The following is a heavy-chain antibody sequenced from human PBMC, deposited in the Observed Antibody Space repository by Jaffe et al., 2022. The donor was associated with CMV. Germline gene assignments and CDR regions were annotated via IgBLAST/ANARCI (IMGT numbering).Heavy chain of an antibody. D-gene: IGHD3-22*01. J-gene: IGHJ4*02. Sequence: EVQLVESGGGLVQPGGSLRLSCAASGFTFSSYSMNWVRQAPGKGLEWVSYISSSSSTIYYADSVKGRFTISRDNAKNSLYLQMNSLRDEDTAVYYCARGFSRYYYDSSGYYYEGYFDYWGQGTLVTVSS. V-gene: IGHV3-48*02. CDR3: ARGFSRYYYDSSGYYYEGYFDY. CDR2: ISSSSSTI. CDR1: GFTFSSYS.